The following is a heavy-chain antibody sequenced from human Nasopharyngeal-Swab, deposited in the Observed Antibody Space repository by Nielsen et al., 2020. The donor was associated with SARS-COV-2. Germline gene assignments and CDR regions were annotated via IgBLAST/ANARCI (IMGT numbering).Heavy chain of an antibody. V-gene: IGHV3-7*01. CDR3: ARDGNTYYDCWSGYYNYYYYGMDV. J-gene: IGHJ6*02. D-gene: IGHD3-3*01. CDR2: IKQDGSEK. CDR1: GFTFSSYW. Sequence: GESLKISCAASGFTFSSYWRSWVSQAPGRGLEWVANIKQDGSEKYYVDSVKGRFTISRDNAKNSLYLQMNSLRAEDTAVYYCARDGNTYYDCWSGYYNYYYYGMDVWGQGTTVTVSS.